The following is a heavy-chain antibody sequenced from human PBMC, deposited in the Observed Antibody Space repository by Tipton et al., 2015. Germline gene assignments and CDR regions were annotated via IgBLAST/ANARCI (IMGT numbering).Heavy chain of an antibody. CDR3: ARHRSGWNRQDCFDY. J-gene: IGHJ4*01. CDR1: GYTFTNYW. CDR2: TYPGDSDT. D-gene: IGHD6-19*01. Sequence: VQLVQSGAEVKKPGESLKISCKGSGYTFTNYWIGWVRQMPGKGLEWMGITYPGDSDTRYSSTFEGQVTISADRSVSTAYLQWSGLKASDTAMYFCARHRSGWNRQDCFDYWGHGTLVTVSS. V-gene: IGHV5-51*01.